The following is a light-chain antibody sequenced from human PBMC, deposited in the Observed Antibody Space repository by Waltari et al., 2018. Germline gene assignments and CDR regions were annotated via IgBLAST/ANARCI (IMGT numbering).Light chain of an antibody. J-gene: IGLJ1*01. CDR2: DVS. V-gene: IGLV2-14*03. Sequence: QSALTQPASVSGSPGQSITISCTGTSSDVGGYNYVSWYQQHPGKAPKFMIYDVSNRPSGVSNPFSGSKSGNTASLTISGLQAEDEADYYCSSYTSSYTYGFGTGTKVTVL. CDR1: SSDVGGYNY. CDR3: SSYTSSYTYG.